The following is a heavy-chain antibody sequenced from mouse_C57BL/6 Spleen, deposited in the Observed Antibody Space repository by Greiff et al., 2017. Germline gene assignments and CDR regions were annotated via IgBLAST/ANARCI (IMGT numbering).Heavy chain of an antibody. CDR2: FDPSDSYT. J-gene: IGHJ4*01. V-gene: IGHV1-50*01. D-gene: IGHD1-2*01. CDR3: ARQLRLRGDMDY. Sequence: QVQLQQPGAELVKPGASVKLSCTASGFTFTSYWIPWVQQRSGQGLEWIGEFDPSDSYTNYNQKFKGPATLTVDTSSTPAYMQLSSLTSEDTAVYYCARQLRLRGDMDYWGKGTSVTVSS. CDR1: GFTFTSYW.